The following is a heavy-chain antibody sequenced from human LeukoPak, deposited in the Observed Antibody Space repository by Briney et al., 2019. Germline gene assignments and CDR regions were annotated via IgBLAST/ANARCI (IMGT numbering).Heavy chain of an antibody. J-gene: IGHJ4*02. CDR3: ARDAGDPDRTSYGDYLMGRY. CDR1: GYTFTGYY. D-gene: IGHD4-17*01. Sequence: ASVKVSCKASGYTFTGYYMHWVRQAPGQGLEWMGWINPNSGGTNYAQKFQGRVTMTRDASISTAYMELSRLRSDDTAVYYCARDAGDPDRTSYGDYLMGRYWGQGTLVTVSS. CDR2: INPNSGGT. V-gene: IGHV1-2*02.